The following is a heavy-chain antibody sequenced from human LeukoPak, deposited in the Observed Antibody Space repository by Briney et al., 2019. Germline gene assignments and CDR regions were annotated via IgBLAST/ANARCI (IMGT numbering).Heavy chain of an antibody. CDR2: IYYSGST. CDR1: GGSISGYY. D-gene: IGHD5-24*01. J-gene: IGHJ4*02. CDR3: ARDRGEMATIGFDY. Sequence: SETLSLTCTVSGGSISGYYWSWIRQPPGKGLEWIGLIYYSGSTNYNPSLKSRVTISVDTSKNQFSLKLSSVTAADTAVYYCARDRGEMATIGFDYWGQGTLVTVSS. V-gene: IGHV4-59*01.